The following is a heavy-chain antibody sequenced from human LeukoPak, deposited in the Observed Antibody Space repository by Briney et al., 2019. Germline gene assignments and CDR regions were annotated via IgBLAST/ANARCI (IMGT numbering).Heavy chain of an antibody. CDR3: ARQRQDDYNFDGFDI. CDR1: GFTFSSYA. V-gene: IGHV3-48*02. D-gene: IGHD5-24*01. CDR2: IRSTSRTI. J-gene: IGHJ3*02. Sequence: GGSLRLSCSVSGFTFSSYAMTWVRQAPGKGLEWVSYIRSTSRTIYYLDSVKGRFTISRDNAKNSVYLQMDSLRDEDTAVYYCARQRQDDYNFDGFDIWGQGTMVTVSS.